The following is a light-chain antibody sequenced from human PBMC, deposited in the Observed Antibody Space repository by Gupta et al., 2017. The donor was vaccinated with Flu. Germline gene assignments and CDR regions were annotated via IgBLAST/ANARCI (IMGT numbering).Light chain of an antibody. V-gene: IGKV4-1*01. Sequence: LGQRATIEGRSSQRGLQNSNNKSSLAWYPQKPGQPPKLLIYWAPTQESGVPERFTGSGSGTGFTLTMSRLQAVHVATSYFKHDESRLGWTLGQGTKVEIK. CDR3: KHDESRLGWT. CDR1: QRGLQNSNNKSS. J-gene: IGKJ1*01. CDR2: WAP.